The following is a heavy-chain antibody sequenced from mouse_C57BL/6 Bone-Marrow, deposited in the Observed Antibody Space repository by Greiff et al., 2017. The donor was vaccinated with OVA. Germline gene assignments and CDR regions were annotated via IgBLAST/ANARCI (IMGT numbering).Heavy chain of an antibody. D-gene: IGHD2-4*01. J-gene: IGHJ4*01. CDR1: GFTFSDYG. V-gene: IGHV5-17*01. Sequence: EVQLQESGGGLVKPGASLKLSCAASGFTFSDYGMHWVRQAPEKGLEWVAYISTGSSTIYYADTVKGRFTLSRDNAKNTPFLQITSLRSEDTGMYDCAMPLYYDCDGAMDDWGQGTSVTVSS. CDR3: AMPLYYDCDGAMDD. CDR2: ISTGSSTI.